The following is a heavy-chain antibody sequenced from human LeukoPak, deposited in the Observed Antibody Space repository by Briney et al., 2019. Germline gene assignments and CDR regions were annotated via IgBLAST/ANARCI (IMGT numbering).Heavy chain of an antibody. J-gene: IGHJ4*02. CDR2: IYTSGST. V-gene: IGHV4-4*07. Sequence: PSETLSLTCSVSGGXISSYYWSWIRQPAGKGLEWLGRIYTSGSTNYNPSLKSRVTMSVDTSKNQFSLKLSSVTAADTAVYYCARGGSPYYFDYWGQGTLVTVSS. D-gene: IGHD3-16*01. CDR3: ARGGSPYYFDY. CDR1: GGXISSYY.